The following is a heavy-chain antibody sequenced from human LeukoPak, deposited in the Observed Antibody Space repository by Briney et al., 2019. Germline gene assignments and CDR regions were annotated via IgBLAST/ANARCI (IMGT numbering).Heavy chain of an antibody. J-gene: IGHJ4*02. V-gene: IGHV1-69*05. CDR2: IIPIFGTA. CDR1: GGTFSSYA. D-gene: IGHD2-15*01. Sequence: SVKVSCKASGGTFSSYAISWVRQAPGQGLEWMGGIIPIFGTANYAQKFQGRVTMTRDMSTSTVYMELSSLRSEDTAVYYCARDGSRCSGGSCYSSYFDYWGQGTLVTVSS. CDR3: ARDGSRCSGGSCYSSYFDY.